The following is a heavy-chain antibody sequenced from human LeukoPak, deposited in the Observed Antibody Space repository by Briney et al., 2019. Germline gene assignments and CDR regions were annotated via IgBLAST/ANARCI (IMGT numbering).Heavy chain of an antibody. D-gene: IGHD3-16*01. CDR1: GFTVSSNY. Sequence: GGSLRLSCAASGFTVSSNYMSWVRQAPGKGLEWVSVIYSGGSTYYADSVKGRFTISRDNSKNTLYLQMNSLRAEDTAVYYCARARGDYHGAFDYWGQGTLVTVSS. CDR3: ARARGDYHGAFDY. CDR2: IYSGGST. V-gene: IGHV3-66*01. J-gene: IGHJ4*02.